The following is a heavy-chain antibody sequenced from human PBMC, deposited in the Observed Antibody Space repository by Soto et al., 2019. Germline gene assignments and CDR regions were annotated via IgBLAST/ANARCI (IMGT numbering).Heavy chain of an antibody. Sequence: QVQLVESGGGVVQPGRSLRLSCAASGFTFSSYAMHWVRQAPGKGLEWVAVISYDGSNKYYADSVKGRFTISRDNSKNTLYLQMNSLRAEDTAVYYCARDKSSSWSGGMDVCGQGTTVTVSS. J-gene: IGHJ6*02. CDR3: ARDKSSSWSGGMDV. D-gene: IGHD6-13*01. V-gene: IGHV3-30-3*01. CDR2: ISYDGSNK. CDR1: GFTFSSYA.